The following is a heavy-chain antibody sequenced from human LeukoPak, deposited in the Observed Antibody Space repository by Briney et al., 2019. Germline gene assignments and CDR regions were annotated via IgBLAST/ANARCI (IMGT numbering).Heavy chain of an antibody. J-gene: IGHJ4*02. Sequence: GGSLRLSCAASGFTFSSYAMSWVRQAPGKGLEWVSAISGSGGSTYYADSVKGRFTISRDNSKNTLYLQMNSLRAEDTAVYYCARDKSAGADTGSSFYYWGQGALVTVSS. CDR3: ARDKSAGADTGSSFYY. V-gene: IGHV3-23*01. D-gene: IGHD3-10*01. CDR1: GFTFSSYA. CDR2: ISGSGGST.